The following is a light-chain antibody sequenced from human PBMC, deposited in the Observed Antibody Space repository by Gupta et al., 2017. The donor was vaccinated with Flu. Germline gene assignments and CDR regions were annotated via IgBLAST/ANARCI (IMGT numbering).Light chain of an antibody. CDR2: KAS. V-gene: IGKV1-5*03. J-gene: IGKJ1*01. Sequence: DIQMTQSPSTLSASVGDRVTITCRASQSISRYLAWYQQKPEKAPKLLIYKASTLASGVPSRFSGSGSGTEFTLTISSLQPDDFATYYCQQYNSYSWTFGQGTKVEIK. CDR3: QQYNSYSWT. CDR1: QSISRY.